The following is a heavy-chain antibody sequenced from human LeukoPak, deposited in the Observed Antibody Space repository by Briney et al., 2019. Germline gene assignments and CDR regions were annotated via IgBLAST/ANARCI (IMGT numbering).Heavy chain of an antibody. V-gene: IGHV3-7*04. CDR2: IKQDGSEK. CDR3: ARALGCSGSMPFDP. J-gene: IGHJ5*02. CDR1: GFTFSSYW. D-gene: IGHD2-15*01. Sequence: GGSLRLSCAASGFTFSSYWMSWVRQAPGKGLEWVANIKQDGSEKYYVDSVKGRFTISRDNAKNSLYLQMNSLRAEDTAVYYCARALGCSGSMPFDPWGQGTLVTVSS.